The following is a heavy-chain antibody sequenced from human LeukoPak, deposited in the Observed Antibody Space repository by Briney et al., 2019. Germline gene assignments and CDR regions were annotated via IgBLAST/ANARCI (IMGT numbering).Heavy chain of an antibody. D-gene: IGHD4-17*01. V-gene: IGHV4-59*08. Sequence: SETLSLICTVSGGSISSYYWSWIRQPPGKGLEWIGYIYYSGSTNYNPSLKSRVTISVDTSKNQFSLKLSSVTAADTAVYYCARHISYGDAKFDPWAQGTLVTVSS. CDR3: ARHISYGDAKFDP. CDR1: GGSISSYY. J-gene: IGHJ5*02. CDR2: IYYSGST.